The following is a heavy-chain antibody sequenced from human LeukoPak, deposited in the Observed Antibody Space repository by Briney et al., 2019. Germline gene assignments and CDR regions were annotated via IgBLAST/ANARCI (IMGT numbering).Heavy chain of an antibody. Sequence: PSQTLSLTXTVSGGSISSGDYYWSWIRQPPGNGLEWIGYIYYSGSTYYNPSLKSRVTISVDTSKNQFSLKLSSVTAADTAVYYCARAIQLWRWFDYWGQGTLVTVSS. CDR1: GGSISSGDYY. V-gene: IGHV4-30-4*08. J-gene: IGHJ4*02. CDR3: ARAIQLWRWFDY. D-gene: IGHD5-18*01. CDR2: IYYSGST.